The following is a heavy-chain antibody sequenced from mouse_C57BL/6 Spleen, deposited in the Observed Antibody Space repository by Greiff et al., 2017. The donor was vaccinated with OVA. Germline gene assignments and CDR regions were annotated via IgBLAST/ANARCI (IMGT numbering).Heavy chain of an antibody. V-gene: IGHV5-6*01. CDR1: GFTFSSYG. CDR3: AREGAMDY. Sequence: EVQGVESGGDLVKPGGSLKLSCAASGFTFSSYGMSWVRQTPDKRLEWVATISSGGSYTYYPDSVKGRFTISRDNAKNTLYLQMSSLKSEDTAMYYCAREGAMDYWGQGTSVTVSS. J-gene: IGHJ4*01. CDR2: ISSGGSYT.